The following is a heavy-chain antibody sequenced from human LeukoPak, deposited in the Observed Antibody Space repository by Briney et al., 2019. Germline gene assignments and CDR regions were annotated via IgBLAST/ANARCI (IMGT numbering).Heavy chain of an antibody. CDR2: ISGSSSTI. J-gene: IGHJ6*03. CDR1: GFTFSSYS. CDR3: ARVMEQSHFYHHIDV. V-gene: IGHV3-48*04. Sequence: GGSLRLSCAASGFTFSSYSMNWVRQAPGKGLEWVSYISGSSSTILYADSVKGRFTISRDNAKNSLYVQMNRLRAEDTAVYYCARVMEQSHFYHHIDVWGRGTTVAVSS. D-gene: IGHD6-19*01.